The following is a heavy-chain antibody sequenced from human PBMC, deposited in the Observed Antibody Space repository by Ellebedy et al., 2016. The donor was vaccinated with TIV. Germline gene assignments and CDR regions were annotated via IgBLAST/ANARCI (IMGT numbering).Heavy chain of an antibody. V-gene: IGHV4-39*02. CDR2: IYYSGNT. D-gene: IGHD6-13*01. CDR3: AREGRSSWYSGYYYYGMDV. Sequence: MPGGSLRLSCAVYGGSTGSTSYYRACFRQPPGTGLAWIGSIYYSGNTYYNPSLKSQVTISVDTSKNQFSLKVTSVTAADTAINYCAREGRSSWYSGYYYYGMDVWGQGTTVTVSS. J-gene: IGHJ6*02. CDR1: GGSTGSTSYY.